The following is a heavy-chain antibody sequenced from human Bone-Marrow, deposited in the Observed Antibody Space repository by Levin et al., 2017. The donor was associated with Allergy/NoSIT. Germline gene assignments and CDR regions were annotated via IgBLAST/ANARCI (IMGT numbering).Heavy chain of an antibody. CDR1: GDSIRTTNYF. Sequence: SETLSLTCTVSGDSIRTTNYFWGWLRQPPGKGLEWIAHIYFAGSTYYNPSLESRVTISVDTSKNQFSLKVNSVTAADTAVYYCARRIIGHCSTSTCWPHADWFDPWGQGTLVTVSS. CDR3: ARRIIGHCSTSTCWPHADWFDP. D-gene: IGHD2-2*01. CDR2: IYFAGST. V-gene: IGHV4-39*01. J-gene: IGHJ5*02.